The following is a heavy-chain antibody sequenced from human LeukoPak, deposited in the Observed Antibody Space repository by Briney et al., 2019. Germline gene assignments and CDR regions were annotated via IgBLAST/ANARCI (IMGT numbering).Heavy chain of an antibody. CDR3: ARIAAAGTFYYYGMDV. J-gene: IGHJ6*02. Sequence: GESLKISCKGYGYSFTSYWIGWVRQMPGKGLEWMGIIYPGDSDTRYSPSFQGQVTISADKSISTAYLQWSSLKASDTAMYYCARIAAAGTFYYYGMDVWGQGTTVTVSS. V-gene: IGHV5-51*01. CDR1: GYSFTSYW. CDR2: IYPGDSDT. D-gene: IGHD6-13*01.